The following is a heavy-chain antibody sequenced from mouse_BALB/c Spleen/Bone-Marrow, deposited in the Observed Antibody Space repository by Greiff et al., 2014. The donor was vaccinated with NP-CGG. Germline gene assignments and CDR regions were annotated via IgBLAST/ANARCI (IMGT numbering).Heavy chain of an antibody. Sequence: VQLQQSGPGLVAPSQSLSITCTVSGFSLTSYGVHWVRQPPGKGLEWLGVIWAGGSTNYNSALMSRLSISKDNSKSQVFLKMNSLQTDNTAMDYCARFYLWYFDVWGAGTTVTVSS. J-gene: IGHJ1*01. CDR1: GFSLTSYG. D-gene: IGHD2-3*01. V-gene: IGHV2-9*02. CDR3: ARFYLWYFDV. CDR2: IWAGGST.